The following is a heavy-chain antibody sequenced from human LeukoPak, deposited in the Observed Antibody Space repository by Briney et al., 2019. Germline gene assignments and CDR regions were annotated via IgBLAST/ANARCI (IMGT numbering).Heavy chain of an antibody. Sequence: GGSLRLSCAASGFTFSSYAMSWVRQAPGKGLEWVSAISGSGGSTYYADSVKGRFTISRDNSKNTLYLQMNSLRAEDTAVYYCARDSYYYDSSGTTDVWGKGTTVTISS. D-gene: IGHD3-22*01. CDR2: ISGSGGST. CDR3: ARDSYYYDSSGTTDV. J-gene: IGHJ6*04. CDR1: GFTFSSYA. V-gene: IGHV3-23*01.